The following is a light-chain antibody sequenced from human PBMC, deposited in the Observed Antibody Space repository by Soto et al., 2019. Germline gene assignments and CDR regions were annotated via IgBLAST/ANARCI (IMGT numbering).Light chain of an antibody. CDR3: QQDSTPFT. CDR1: QNIGSR. Sequence: DIQMTQSPSTLSASVGDRVAITCRASQNIGSRLAWYQQKPDEAPKLLIYDASSLESGVPLRFGGSGSGTVFPLIISSLQPDDFATYYCQQDSTPFTFGGGTKVEIK. J-gene: IGKJ4*01. CDR2: DAS. V-gene: IGKV1-5*01.